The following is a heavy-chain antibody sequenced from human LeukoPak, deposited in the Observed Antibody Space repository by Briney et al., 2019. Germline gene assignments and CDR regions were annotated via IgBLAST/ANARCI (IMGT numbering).Heavy chain of an antibody. V-gene: IGHV4-39*07. CDR2: IYYSGST. Sequence: SETLSLTCTVSGDSISSSSYYWGWIRQPPGKGLEWIGIIYYSGSTNYNPSLKSRVTIPVDTSKNQFSLKLSSVTAADTAVYYCAREGPGGYCSSISCYDWFDPWGQGTLVTVSS. J-gene: IGHJ5*02. D-gene: IGHD2-2*03. CDR3: AREGPGGYCSSISCYDWFDP. CDR1: GDSISSSSYY.